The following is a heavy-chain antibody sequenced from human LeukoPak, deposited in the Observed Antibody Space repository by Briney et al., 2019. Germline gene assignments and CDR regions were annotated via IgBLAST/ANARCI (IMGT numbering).Heavy chain of an antibody. J-gene: IGHJ4*02. V-gene: IGHV4-38-2*02. CDR2: MYHSGST. CDR1: GYSISSGYY. Sequence: PSETLSLTCTVSGYSISSGYYWGWIRQPPGKGLEWIGSMYHSGSTYYSPSLKSRVTISVDTSKNQFSLRLSSVTAADTAMYYCARVENAFDSSGYYFDYWGQGTLVTVSS. CDR3: ARVENAFDSSGYYFDY. D-gene: IGHD3-22*01.